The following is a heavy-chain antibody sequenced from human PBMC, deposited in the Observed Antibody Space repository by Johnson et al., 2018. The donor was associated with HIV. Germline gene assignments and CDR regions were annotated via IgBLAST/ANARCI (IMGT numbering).Heavy chain of an antibody. CDR2: IYSGGST. CDR3: ARDVANYYDPGAFDI. CDR1: GFTVSSNY. D-gene: IGHD3-22*01. V-gene: IGHV3-66*01. J-gene: IGHJ3*02. Sequence: VQLVESGGGLVQPGGSLRLSCAASGFTVSSNYMSWVRQAPGKGLEWVSVIYSGGSTYYADPVKGRFTISRDNSKNKLYLQMNSLRAEDTAVYYCARDVANYYDPGAFDIWGQGTMVTVSS.